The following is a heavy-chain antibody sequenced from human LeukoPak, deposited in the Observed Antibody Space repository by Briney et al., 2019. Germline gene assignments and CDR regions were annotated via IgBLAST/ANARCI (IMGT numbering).Heavy chain of an antibody. J-gene: IGHJ4*02. CDR1: GGSISSSSYY. CDR3: ARAPGHY. CDR2: IYYSGST. V-gene: IGHV4-39*07. Sequence: SENLSRTCTVSGGSISSSSYYWGWIRQPPGKGLEWIGSIYYSGSTYYNPSLKSRVTISVDTSKNQFSLKLSSVTAADTAVYYCARAPGHYWGQGTLVTVSS.